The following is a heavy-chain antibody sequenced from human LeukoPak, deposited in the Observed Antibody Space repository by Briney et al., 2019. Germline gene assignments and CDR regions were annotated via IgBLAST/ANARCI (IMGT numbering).Heavy chain of an antibody. CDR1: GFTFSSYR. Sequence: GGSLRLSCAASGFTFSSYRMIWVRQAPGKGLEWVSSISSSSSYIYYADSVKGRFTISRDNAKNSLYLQMNSLRAEDTAVYYCARVNGDIDAFDIWGQGTMVTVSS. CDR3: ARVNGDIDAFDI. V-gene: IGHV3-21*01. D-gene: IGHD4-17*01. J-gene: IGHJ3*02. CDR2: ISSSSSYI.